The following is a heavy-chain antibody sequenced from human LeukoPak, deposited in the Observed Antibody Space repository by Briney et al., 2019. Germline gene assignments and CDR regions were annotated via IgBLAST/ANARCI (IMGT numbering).Heavy chain of an antibody. V-gene: IGHV4-34*01. D-gene: IGHD3-10*01. Sequence: ASETLSLTCAVYGGSFSGYYWSWIRQPPGKGLEWIGEINHSGSTNYNPSLKSRVTISVDTSKNQFSLKLSSVTAADTAVYYCARDVTGRWFRGVGLGAIDYWGQGTLVTVSS. CDR3: ARDVTGRWFRGVGLGAIDY. J-gene: IGHJ4*02. CDR1: GGSFSGYY. CDR2: INHSGST.